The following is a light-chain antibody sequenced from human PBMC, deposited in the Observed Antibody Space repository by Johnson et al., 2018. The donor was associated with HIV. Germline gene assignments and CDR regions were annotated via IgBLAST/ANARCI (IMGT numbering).Light chain of an antibody. J-gene: IGLJ1*01. CDR1: SSNIGNNY. Sequence: QLVLTQPPSVSAAPGQKVTISCSGSSSNIGNNYVSWYQQLPGTAPKLLIYDNNKRPSGIPDRFSGSKYGTSATLGITGLQTGDEADYYCGTWDSSLSAGENVFGTGTKVTVL. V-gene: IGLV1-51*01. CDR3: GTWDSSLSAGENV. CDR2: DNN.